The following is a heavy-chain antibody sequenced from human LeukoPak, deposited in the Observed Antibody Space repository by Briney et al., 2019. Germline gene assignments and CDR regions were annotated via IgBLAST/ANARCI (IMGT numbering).Heavy chain of an antibody. CDR2: INHSGST. Sequence: PSETLSLTCAVYGGSFSGYYWSWIRQPPGKGLEWIGEINHSGSTNYNPSLKSRVTISVDTSKNQFSLKLSSVTAADTAVYYCARGRGEYCSSTSCYYYYGMDVWGKGPRSPSPQ. V-gene: IGHV4-34*01. D-gene: IGHD2-2*01. J-gene: IGHJ6*04. CDR1: GGSFSGYY. CDR3: ARGRGEYCSSTSCYYYYGMDV.